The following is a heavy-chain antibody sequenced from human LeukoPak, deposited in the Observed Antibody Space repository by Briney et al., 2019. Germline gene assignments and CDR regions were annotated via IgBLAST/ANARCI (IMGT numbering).Heavy chain of an antibody. D-gene: IGHD2-2*01. CDR2: IRSKAYGGTT. J-gene: IGHJ4*02. CDR3: TRVGIPAAMPLGY. V-gene: IGHV3-49*04. CDR1: GFTFGDYA. Sequence: GGPLRLSCTASGFTFGDYAMNWVRQAPGKGLDWVGFIRSKAYGGTTEYAASVRGRFTVSRDDYKSIAYLQMNSLKTEDTAVYYCTRVGIPAAMPLGYWGQGTLVTVSS.